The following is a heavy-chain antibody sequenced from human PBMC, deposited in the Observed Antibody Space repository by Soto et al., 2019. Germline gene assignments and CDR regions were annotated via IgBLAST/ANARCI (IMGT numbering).Heavy chain of an antibody. CDR1: GYTFSNYF. V-gene: IGHV1-46*01. CDR3: ARDEGFCSGGSCTGWFDP. D-gene: IGHD2-15*01. Sequence: QVQLVQSGAEVKRPGASVKVSCKASGYTFSNYFINWVRQAPGQGLEWVGVIKPKGGATTSAQKFQGRVNMTSDTSTNTIYMTLRSLTSEDTAFYYCARDEGFCSGGSCTGWFDPWGQGTLVTVSS. CDR2: IKPKGGAT. J-gene: IGHJ5*02.